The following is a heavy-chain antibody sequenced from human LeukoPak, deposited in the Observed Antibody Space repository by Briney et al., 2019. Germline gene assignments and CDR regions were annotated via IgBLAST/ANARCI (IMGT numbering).Heavy chain of an antibody. CDR1: GYSFTNYW. Sequence: GESLKISCKVSGYSFTNYWIGWVRQMPGKGLEWMGIIDPDDSDTKYSPSFQGQVTISADKSISTAYLQWSSLKASDTAMYYCARSGRLGYCSGGSCFRWDYWGQGTLVTVSS. CDR3: ARSGRLGYCSGGSCFRWDY. J-gene: IGHJ4*02. CDR2: IDPDDSDT. V-gene: IGHV5-51*01. D-gene: IGHD2-15*01.